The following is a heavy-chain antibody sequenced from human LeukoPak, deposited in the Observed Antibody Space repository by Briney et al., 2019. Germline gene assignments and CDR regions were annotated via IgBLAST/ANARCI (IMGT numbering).Heavy chain of an antibody. CDR2: IYSGCTT. D-gene: IGHD5-18*01. V-gene: IGHV3-66*01. J-gene: IGHJ4*02. CDR1: GFTVSNNY. CDR3: ARDPPAVTANSYG. Sequence: GGSLRLSCAASGFTVSNNYMNWVRQAPGKGLEWVSLIYSGCTTYYADSVKGRFTISRDGSKNTLHLQMNSLRIEDTAVYYCARDPPAVTANSYGWGQGTMVTVSS.